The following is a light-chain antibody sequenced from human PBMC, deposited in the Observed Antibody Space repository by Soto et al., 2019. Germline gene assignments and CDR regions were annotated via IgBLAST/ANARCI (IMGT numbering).Light chain of an antibody. CDR3: SSYTTSNTVL. J-gene: IGLJ3*02. CDR1: SSDVGGYNY. CDR2: EVS. V-gene: IGLV2-14*01. Sequence: QSALTQPASVSGSPGQSITVSCTGTSSDVGGYNYVSWYQQHPGEAPKLMIYEVSNRPSGVSNRFSGSKSGNTASLTISGLQAEDEADYYCSSYTTSNTVLFGGGTQLTVL.